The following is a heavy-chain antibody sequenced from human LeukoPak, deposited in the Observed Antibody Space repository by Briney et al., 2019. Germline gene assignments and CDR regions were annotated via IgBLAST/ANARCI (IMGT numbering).Heavy chain of an antibody. Sequence: GGSLRLSCAASGFTFSTYWMSWVRQAPGKGLEWVAHINRDGTETSYADSVKGRFTISRDNAKNSLYLQMNSLRAEDTAVYYCAVSSHIDYWGQGTLVTVSS. J-gene: IGHJ4*02. CDR3: AVSSHIDY. CDR2: INRDGTET. CDR1: GFTFSTYW. V-gene: IGHV3-7*01.